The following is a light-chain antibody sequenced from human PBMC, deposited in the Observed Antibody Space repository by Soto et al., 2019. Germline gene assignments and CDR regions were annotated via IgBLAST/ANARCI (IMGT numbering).Light chain of an antibody. Sequence: IQMTQFPSTLSASVGDRVTITCRASQSISSWLAWYQQKPGRAPNLLIYKASSLASGVPSRFSGSGFGTEFTLTISSLQPDDIAIYYCQQYDSYSTFGGGTKVDIK. J-gene: IGKJ4*01. CDR2: KAS. V-gene: IGKV1-5*03. CDR3: QQYDSYST. CDR1: QSISSW.